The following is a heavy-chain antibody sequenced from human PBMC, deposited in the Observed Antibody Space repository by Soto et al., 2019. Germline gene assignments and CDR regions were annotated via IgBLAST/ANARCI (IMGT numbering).Heavy chain of an antibody. D-gene: IGHD6-6*01. J-gene: IGHJ5*02. CDR1: GFTFSSYA. CDR2: ISGIGGST. V-gene: IGHV3-23*01. CDR3: AKGRIAARSYNWFDP. Sequence: EVQLLESGGGLVQPGGSLRLSCAASGFTFSSYAMSWVRQAPGKGLEWVSAISGIGGSTYYADSVKGRFTISRDNSKNTLYLQMNSLRAEDTAVYYCAKGRIAARSYNWFDPWGQGTLVTVSS.